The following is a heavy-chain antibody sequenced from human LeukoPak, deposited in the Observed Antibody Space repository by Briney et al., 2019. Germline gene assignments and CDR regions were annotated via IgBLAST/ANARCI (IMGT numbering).Heavy chain of an antibody. CDR3: AKIAAAGARDY. D-gene: IGHD6-13*01. CDR2: ISSSSSYI. CDR1: GFTFSSYS. Sequence: GGSLGLSCAASGFTFSSYSMNWVRQAPGKGLEWVSSISSSSSYIYYADSVKGRFTISRDNAKNSLYLQMNSLRAEDTAVYYCAKIAAAGARDYWGQGTLVTVSS. J-gene: IGHJ4*02. V-gene: IGHV3-21*04.